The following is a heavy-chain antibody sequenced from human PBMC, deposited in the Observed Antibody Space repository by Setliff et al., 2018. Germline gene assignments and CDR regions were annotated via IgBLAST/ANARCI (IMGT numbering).Heavy chain of an antibody. CDR2: NHAGNGVT. J-gene: IGHJ4*02. Sequence: ASVKVSCKASGYTFTDKAIHWVRQAPGQRLEWMGWNHAGNGVTEYSQDFQGRVSITRDTSASSAYMELRSLTSEDMAVYYCARSTDSNGYYGFDSWGQGTLVTVSS. D-gene: IGHD3-22*01. CDR3: ARSTDSNGYYGFDS. V-gene: IGHV1-3*02. CDR1: GYTFTDKA.